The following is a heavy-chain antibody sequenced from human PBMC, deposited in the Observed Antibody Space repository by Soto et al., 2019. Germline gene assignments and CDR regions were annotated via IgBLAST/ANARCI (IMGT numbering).Heavy chain of an antibody. CDR3: ARDRYFYDSSGSPTGAFDI. CDR1: GDSVSSGSYY. CDR2: IHYSGSS. Sequence: PSETLSLTCTVSGDSVSSGSYYWSWIRQPPGKGLEWIGYIHYSGSSNYSPSLKSRVTISVDTSKNQFSLKLSSVTAADTAVYYCARDRYFYDSSGSPTGAFDIWGLGTMVTVSS. V-gene: IGHV4-61*01. J-gene: IGHJ3*02. D-gene: IGHD3-22*01.